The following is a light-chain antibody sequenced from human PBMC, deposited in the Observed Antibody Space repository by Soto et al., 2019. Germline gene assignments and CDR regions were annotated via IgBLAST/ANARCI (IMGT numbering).Light chain of an antibody. J-gene: IGKJ4*02. CDR2: RVS. V-gene: IGKV2-30*01. CDR1: QSLVYSDGNTY. CDR3: MQGSHWPLT. Sequence: DVVLTQSPLSLPVTLGQPASITCRSSQSLVYSDGNTYLNWFHQKPGQSPRRLIYRVSKRDSGVPDRFSGSGSGTDFTLEISRVEAKDVGVYYCMQGSHWPLTFGGGTKVEIK.